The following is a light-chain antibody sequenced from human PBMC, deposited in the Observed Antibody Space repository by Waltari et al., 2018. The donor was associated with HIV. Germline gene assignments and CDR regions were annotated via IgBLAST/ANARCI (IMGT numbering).Light chain of an antibody. CDR2: EAA. CDR1: QSIGTS. V-gene: IGKV1-12*01. CDR3: QQANSFPHT. J-gene: IGKJ2*01. Sequence: DTQMTQSPSSVSASVGDRVTITCRASQSIGTSVAWYQQKPDRTPKLLIFEAARLQTGVPSRFSGSGSGTDFTLTITSLQPEDLATYYCQQANSFPHTFGQGT.